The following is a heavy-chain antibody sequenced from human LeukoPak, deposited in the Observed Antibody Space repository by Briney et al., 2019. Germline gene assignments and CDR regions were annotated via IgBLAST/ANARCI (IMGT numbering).Heavy chain of an antibody. CDR2: IIPIFGTA. D-gene: IGHD1-1*01. V-gene: IGHV1-69*06. CDR3: ARGDLYTPDFDY. J-gene: IGHJ4*02. Sequence: GASVKVSCKASGGTFSSYAISWVRQAPGQGLEWMGGIIPIFGTANYAQKFQGRVTITADKSTSTAYMELSSLGSEDTAVYYCARGDLYTPDFDYWGQGTLVTVSS. CDR1: GGTFSSYA.